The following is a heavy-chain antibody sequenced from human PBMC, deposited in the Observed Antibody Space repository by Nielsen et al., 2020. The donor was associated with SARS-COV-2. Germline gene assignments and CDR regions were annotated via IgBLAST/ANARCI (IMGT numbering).Heavy chain of an antibody. D-gene: IGHD1-26*01. V-gene: IGHV3-9*01. Sequence: GGSLRLSCAASGFTFDDYAMHWVRQAPGKGLEWVSGISWNSGSIGYADSVKGRFTISRDNAKNSLYLQMNSLRAEDTALYYCAKVGAGSSYGMDVWGQGTTVTVSS. J-gene: IGHJ6*02. CDR1: GFTFDDYA. CDR2: ISWNSGSI. CDR3: AKVGAGSSYGMDV.